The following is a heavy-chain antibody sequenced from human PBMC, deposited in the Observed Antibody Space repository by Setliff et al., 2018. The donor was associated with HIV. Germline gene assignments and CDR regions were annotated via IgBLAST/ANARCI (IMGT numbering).Heavy chain of an antibody. V-gene: IGHV3-7*01. D-gene: IGHD2-2*01. J-gene: IGHJ4*02. Sequence: GGSLRLSCAGSGFTFSTYWMSWVRQAPGKGLEWVANIKQDGSEERYVDSVRGRFTVSRDNAKMSLYLQMNSLRAEDTAVYYCTRTYCSSTSCYDDCWGQGTLVTVSS. CDR3: TRTYCSSTSCYDDC. CDR2: IKQDGSEE. CDR1: GFTFSTYW.